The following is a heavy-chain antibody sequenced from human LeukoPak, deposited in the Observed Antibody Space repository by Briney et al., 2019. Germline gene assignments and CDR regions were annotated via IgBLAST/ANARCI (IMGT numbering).Heavy chain of an antibody. J-gene: IGHJ3*01. D-gene: IGHD6-13*01. CDR3: AKARIAAAGTGAFDV. Sequence: GGSLRLSCAVSGFTVSSYGMTWVRQAPGKGLEWVSAFSATDGSAQYAESVKGRFTISRDNSKNSLYLQMNGLRDEDTAVYYCAKARIAAAGTGAFDVWGQGTMVTVSS. V-gene: IGHV3-23*01. CDR2: FSATDGSA. CDR1: GFTVSSYG.